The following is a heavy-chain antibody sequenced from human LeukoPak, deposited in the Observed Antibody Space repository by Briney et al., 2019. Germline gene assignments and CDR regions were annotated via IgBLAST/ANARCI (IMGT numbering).Heavy chain of an antibody. D-gene: IGHD3-22*01. CDR3: AKDLTYYYDSSGYYS. CDR1: GFSLSAYW. J-gene: IGHJ5*02. Sequence: PGGSLRLSCAASGFSLSAYWMTWVRQAPGKGLEWVANINRDGSQKNHVDSVKGRFTISRDNAKNSLYLQMNSLTAEDTAVYYCAKDLTYYYDSSGYYSWGQGTLVTVSS. V-gene: IGHV3-7*03. CDR2: INRDGSQK.